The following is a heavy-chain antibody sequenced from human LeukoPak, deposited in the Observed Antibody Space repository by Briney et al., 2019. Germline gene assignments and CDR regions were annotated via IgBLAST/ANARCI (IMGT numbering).Heavy chain of an antibody. J-gene: IGHJ4*02. D-gene: IGHD6-6*01. CDR3: AKEKNSYSSSSGQGY. CDR2: IRYDGSNK. V-gene: IGHV3-30*02. CDR1: GFTFSSYG. Sequence: PGGSLRLSCAVSGFTFSSYGMHWVRQAPGKGLEWVAFIRYDGSNKYYADSVKGRLTISRDNSKNTLYLQMTSLRGDDTAVYYCAKEKNSYSSSSGQGYWGQGTLVTVSS.